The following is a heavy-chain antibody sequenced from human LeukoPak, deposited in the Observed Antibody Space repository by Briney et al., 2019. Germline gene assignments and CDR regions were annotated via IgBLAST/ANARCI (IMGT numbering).Heavy chain of an antibody. CDR3: AREASYSSSWATFDY. D-gene: IGHD6-13*01. CDR1: GFLFRNYN. Sequence: GGSLRLSCATSGFLFRNYNMNWVRQAPGKGLEWVSYISGGSMIYYADSVKGRFTISRDIASNSLYLQMNSLRAEDTGVYYCAREASYSSSWATFDYWGQGTLVTVSS. CDR2: ISGGSMI. J-gene: IGHJ4*02. V-gene: IGHV3-48*01.